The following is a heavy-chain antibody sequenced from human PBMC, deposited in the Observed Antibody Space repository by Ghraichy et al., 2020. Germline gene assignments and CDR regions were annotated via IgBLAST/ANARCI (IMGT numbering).Heavy chain of an antibody. Sequence: SETLSLTCAVYGGSFSGYYWSWIRQPPGKGLEWIGEINHSGSTNYNPSLKSRVTISVDTSKNQFSLKLSSVTAADTAVYYCARGRFGSYYTAFDYWGQGTLVTVSS. J-gene: IGHJ4*02. V-gene: IGHV4-34*01. CDR3: ARGRFGSYYTAFDY. CDR2: INHSGST. D-gene: IGHD1-26*01. CDR1: GGSFSGYY.